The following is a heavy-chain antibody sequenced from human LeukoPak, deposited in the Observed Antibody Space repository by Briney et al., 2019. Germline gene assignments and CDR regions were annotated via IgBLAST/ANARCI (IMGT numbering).Heavy chain of an antibody. Sequence: SQTLSLTCSVSGGSVTTGGSYCSWIRQPPGKGLEWIGYIYHTGTTSYNPSLMSRVTISLDRSNNQFSLTLNSVTVADTAVYYCATNANFYDSSGYYYDYWGQGTLVTVSS. CDR1: GGSVTTGGSY. J-gene: IGHJ4*02. CDR3: ATNANFYDSSGYYYDY. V-gene: IGHV4-30-2*01. CDR2: IYHTGTT. D-gene: IGHD3-22*01.